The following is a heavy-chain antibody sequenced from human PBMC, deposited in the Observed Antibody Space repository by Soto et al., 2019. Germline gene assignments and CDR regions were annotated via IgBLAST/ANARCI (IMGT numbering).Heavy chain of an antibody. CDR1: GGSISTYY. CDR3: AREDYYFDY. J-gene: IGHJ4*02. CDR2: IYYSGST. V-gene: IGHV4-59*01. Sequence: SETLSLTCTVSGGSISTYYWSWIRQPPGKGLEWIGYIYYSGSTNYNPSLKSRVTISVDTSKNQFSLKLSSVTAADTAVYYCAREDYYFDYWGQGTLVTVSS.